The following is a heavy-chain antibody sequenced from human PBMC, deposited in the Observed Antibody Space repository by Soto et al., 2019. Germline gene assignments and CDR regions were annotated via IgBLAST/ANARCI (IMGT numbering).Heavy chain of an antibody. D-gene: IGHD5-18*01. Sequence: ASETLSLTCAVYGGSFSSYHWSWIRQTPGKGLEWIGEINHLTTTNYNPSLKSRVIISLDTPKNQFSLKLSSVTAADTAVYCCARGYDTALAPIFWGQGILVTVSS. V-gene: IGHV4-34*01. CDR2: INHLTTT. CDR3: ARGYDTALAPIF. J-gene: IGHJ4*02. CDR1: GGSFSSYH.